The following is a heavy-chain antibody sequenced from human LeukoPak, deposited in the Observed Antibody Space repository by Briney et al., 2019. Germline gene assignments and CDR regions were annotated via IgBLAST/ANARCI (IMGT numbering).Heavy chain of an antibody. J-gene: IGHJ4*02. CDR3: ARETGSAAVMDY. V-gene: IGHV1-69*13. Sequence: ASVTVSCKASGGTFISYAISWVRQAPGHGLEWLGGIIPIFGTANYAQKFQGRVTITADESTSTAYMELSRLRSEDTAVYYCARETGSAAVMDYWGQGTRVTVSS. CDR2: IIPIFGTA. D-gene: IGHD2-2*01. CDR1: GGTFISYA.